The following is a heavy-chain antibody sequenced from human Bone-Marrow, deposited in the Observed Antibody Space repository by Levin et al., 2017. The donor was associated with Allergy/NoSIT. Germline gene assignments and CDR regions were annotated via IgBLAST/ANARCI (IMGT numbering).Heavy chain of an antibody. D-gene: IGHD1-26*01. V-gene: IGHV3-43*01. CDR3: AKGGYSGSYQGAFDI. J-gene: IGHJ3*02. CDR2: ISWDGGST. CDR1: GFTFDDYT. Sequence: SCAASGFTFDDYTMHWVRQAPGKGLEWVSLISWDGGSTYYADSVKGRFTISRDNSKNSLYLQMNSLRTEDTALYYCAKGGYSGSYQGAFDIWGQGTMVTVSS.